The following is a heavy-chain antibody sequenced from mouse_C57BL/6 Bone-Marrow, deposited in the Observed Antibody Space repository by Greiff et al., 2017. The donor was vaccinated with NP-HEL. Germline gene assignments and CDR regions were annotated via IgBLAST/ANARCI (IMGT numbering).Heavy chain of an antibody. V-gene: IGHV1-76*01. J-gene: IGHJ3*01. Sequence: QVQLQQSGAELVRPGASVKLSCKASGYTFTDYYINWVKQRPGQGLEWIARIYPGSGNTYYNEKFKGKATLTAEKSSSTAYMQLSSLTSEDSAVYFCARSDHHAYWGQGTLVTVSA. CDR3: ARSDHHAY. CDR2: IYPGSGNT. CDR1: GYTFTDYY.